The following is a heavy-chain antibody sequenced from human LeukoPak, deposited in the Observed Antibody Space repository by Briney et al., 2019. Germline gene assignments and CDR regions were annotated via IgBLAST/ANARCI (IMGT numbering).Heavy chain of an antibody. J-gene: IGHJ6*02. CDR1: GFTFSSYS. CDR2: ILSDSGTTI. V-gene: IGHV3-48*04. D-gene: IGHD1-14*01. CDR3: VRGTSHPV. Sequence: GGSLRLSCAASGFTFSSYSLNWVRQAPGKGLEWISSILSDSGTTIHYADSVKGRFTIPRDNAKNSLSLQMNSLRVEDTAVYYCVRGTSHPVWGQGTTVTVSS.